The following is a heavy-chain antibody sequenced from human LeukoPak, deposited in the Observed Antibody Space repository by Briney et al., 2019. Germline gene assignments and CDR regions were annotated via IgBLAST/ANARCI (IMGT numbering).Heavy chain of an antibody. CDR2: IKHDGTET. CDR3: ARGRHSSGWYHDF. J-gene: IGHJ4*02. V-gene: IGHV3-7*04. Sequence: GGSLRLSCAASGFTLSNFWMTWVRQAPGKGLEWVANIKHDGTETKYVDSVKGRFTISRDNAKNSLYLQMNSLRAEDTAVYFCARGRHSSGWYHDFWGQGALVTVSS. CDR1: GFTLSNFW. D-gene: IGHD6-19*01.